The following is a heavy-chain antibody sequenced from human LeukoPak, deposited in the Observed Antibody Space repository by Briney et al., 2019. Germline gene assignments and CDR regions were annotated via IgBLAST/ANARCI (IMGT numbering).Heavy chain of an antibody. D-gene: IGHD2-2*01. J-gene: IGHJ5*02. V-gene: IGHV1-2*06. CDR3: ARVGGYCSSTSCYAGFGP. CDR2: INPNSGGT. CDR1: GYTFTGYY. Sequence: GASVKVSCKASGYTFTGYYMHWVRQAPGQGLEWMGRINPNSGGTNYAQKFQGRVTMTRDTSISTAYMELSRLRSDDTAVYYCARVGGYCSSTSCYAGFGPWGQGTLVTVSS.